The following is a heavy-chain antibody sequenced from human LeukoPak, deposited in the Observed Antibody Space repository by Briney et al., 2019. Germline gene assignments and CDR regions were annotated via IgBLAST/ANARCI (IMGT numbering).Heavy chain of an antibody. CDR2: SSGSGGNT. CDR3: ATGYSDSLRSPLDS. CDR1: GLTFNNYA. Sequence: PGGSLRLSCAASGLTFNNYALTWIRQAPGTGLEWFSSSSGSGGNTYYADSVKGRFTISRDDSKNTLFLQMNSLRAEDTAVYYCATGYSDSLRSPLDSWGQGTLVTVSS. J-gene: IGHJ5*01. D-gene: IGHD3-22*01. V-gene: IGHV3-23*01.